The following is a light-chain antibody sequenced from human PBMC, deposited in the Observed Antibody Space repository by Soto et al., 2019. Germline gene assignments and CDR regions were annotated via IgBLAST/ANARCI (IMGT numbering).Light chain of an antibody. V-gene: IGLV1-40*01. CDR2: GST. J-gene: IGLJ1*01. CDR3: QSYDSSLSGYV. CDR1: SSNIGANFD. Sequence: QSVLTQPPSVSGAPGQRVTISCTGGSSNIGANFDVHWYQQLPGTAPKLLIYGSTKRPSGVPDRFSGSKSGTSASLAITGLQAEDEADYYCQSYDSSLSGYVFGAGTKVTVL.